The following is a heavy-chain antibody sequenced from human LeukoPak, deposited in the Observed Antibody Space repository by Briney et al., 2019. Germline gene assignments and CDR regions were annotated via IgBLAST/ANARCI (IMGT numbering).Heavy chain of an antibody. CDR3: ARSEWSITHTFDY. Sequence: SETLSLTCTVSGGSINSGGYYWSWIRQHPGKGLEWIGYIYYSGSTYYNPSLKSRVTISVDTSKNQFSLKLSSVTAADTAVYYCARSEWSITHTFDYWGQGTLVTVSS. CDR2: IYYSGST. D-gene: IGHD3-3*01. V-gene: IGHV4-31*03. CDR1: GGSINSGGYY. J-gene: IGHJ4*02.